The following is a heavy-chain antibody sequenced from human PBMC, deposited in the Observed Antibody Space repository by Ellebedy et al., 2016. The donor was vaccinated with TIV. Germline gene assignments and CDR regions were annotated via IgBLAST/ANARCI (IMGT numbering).Heavy chain of an antibody. J-gene: IGHJ4*02. CDR3: ARSYIYGFN. V-gene: IGHV3-23*01. D-gene: IGHD5-18*01. CDR2: ISGSGGST. CDR1: GFTFDSYS. Sequence: GGSLRLSCAASGFTFDSYSMNWVRQAPGKGLEWVSVISGSGGSTYYADSVKGRFTISRDNSKNTLSLQMNSLRVEDTAVYYCARSYIYGFNWGQGTLVTVSS.